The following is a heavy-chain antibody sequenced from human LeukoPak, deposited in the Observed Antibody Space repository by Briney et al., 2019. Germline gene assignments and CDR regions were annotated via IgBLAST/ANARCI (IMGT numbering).Heavy chain of an antibody. CDR3: ARLPIAARRGFDY. Sequence: SETLSLTCTVSGGSISSSSYYWGWIRKPPGKGLEWIGSIYYSGSTYYNPSLKSRVTISVDTSKNQFSLKLSSVTAADTAVYYCARLPIAARRGFDYWGQGTLVTVSS. D-gene: IGHD6-6*01. V-gene: IGHV4-39*01. J-gene: IGHJ4*02. CDR1: GGSISSSSYY. CDR2: IYYSGST.